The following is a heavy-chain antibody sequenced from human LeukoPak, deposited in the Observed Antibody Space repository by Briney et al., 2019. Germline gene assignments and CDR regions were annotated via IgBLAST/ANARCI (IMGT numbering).Heavy chain of an antibody. CDR1: GGSISSYY. CDR2: IYYSGST. Sequence: SETLSLTCTVSGGSISSYYWSWIRQPPGKGLEWIGYIYYSGSTNYNPSLKSRVTISVDTSKNQFSLKLSSVAAADTAVYYCARMDSSGQYYFDYWGQGTLVTVSS. V-gene: IGHV4-59*08. J-gene: IGHJ4*02. D-gene: IGHD3-22*01. CDR3: ARMDSSGQYYFDY.